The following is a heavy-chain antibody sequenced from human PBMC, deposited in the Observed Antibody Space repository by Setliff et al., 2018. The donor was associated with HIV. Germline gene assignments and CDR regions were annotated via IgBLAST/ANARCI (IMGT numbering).Heavy chain of an antibody. J-gene: IGHJ5*02. CDR2: IDDSGSI. V-gene: IGHV4-34*01. D-gene: IGHD3-10*01. CDR3: ARVKSIKTTLVRLWPRFDL. CDR1: TESLTRYD. Sequence: ETLSLTCAVYTESLTRYDWAWIRQSPEKGLEWIGEIDDSGSIIYNPSLQSRVTMSVDTSKNQLSLKVRSLTAADTGLYYCARVKSIKTTLVRLWPRFDLWGQGTQVTVSS.